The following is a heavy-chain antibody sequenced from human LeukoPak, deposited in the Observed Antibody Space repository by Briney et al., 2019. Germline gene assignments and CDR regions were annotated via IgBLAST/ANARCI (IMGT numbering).Heavy chain of an antibody. J-gene: IGHJ4*02. D-gene: IGHD5-24*01. CDR2: IYYSGST. V-gene: IGHV4-31*03. CDR3: ARAWDGYNPDYFDY. Sequence: SETLSLTCTVSGGSISSGGYYWSWIRQHPGKGLEWIGYIYYSGSTYYNPSLKSRVTISVDTSKNQFSMKLSSVTAADTAVYYRARAWDGYNPDYFDYWGQGTLVTVSS. CDR1: GGSISSGGYY.